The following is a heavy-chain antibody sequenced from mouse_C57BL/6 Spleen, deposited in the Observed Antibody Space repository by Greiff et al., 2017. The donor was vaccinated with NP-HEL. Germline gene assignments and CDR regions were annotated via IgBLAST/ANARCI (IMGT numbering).Heavy chain of an antibody. Sequence: EVKLMESGGGLVKPGGSLKLSCAASGFTFSSYAMSWVRQTPEKRLEWVATISDGGSYTYYPDNVKGRFPISRDNAKNNLYLQMSHLKSEDTAMYYCARDYDDYFDYWGQGTTLTVSS. V-gene: IGHV5-4*03. J-gene: IGHJ2*01. CDR3: ARDYDDYFDY. CDR1: GFTFSSYA. D-gene: IGHD2-4*01. CDR2: ISDGGSYT.